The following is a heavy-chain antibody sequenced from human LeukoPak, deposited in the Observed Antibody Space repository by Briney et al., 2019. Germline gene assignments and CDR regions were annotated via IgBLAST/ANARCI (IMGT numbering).Heavy chain of an antibody. V-gene: IGHV3-21*01. CDR1: GFTFSSYS. Sequence: GGSLRLSCAASGFTFSSYSMNWVRQAPGKGLEWVSSISSSSSYIYYADSVKGRFTISRDNAKNSLYLQMNSLRAEDTAVYYCARSIVATIVEFDYWGQGTLVTVSS. CDR2: ISSSSSYI. CDR3: ARSIVATIVEFDY. D-gene: IGHD5-12*01. J-gene: IGHJ4*02.